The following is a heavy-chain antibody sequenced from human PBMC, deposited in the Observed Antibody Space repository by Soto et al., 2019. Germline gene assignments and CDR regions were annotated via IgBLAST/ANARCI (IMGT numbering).Heavy chain of an antibody. V-gene: IGHV4-34*01. J-gene: IGHJ4*02. D-gene: IGHD1-1*01. CDR3: ARQSGAWYRFDF. Sequence: QVQLQQWGAGLLKPSQTLSLTCTGYGGSFSAYHWSWIRQSPGKGLEWIGEVNHSGGTNYNPTLRSRATSSIDTSKNQFALQLTSVTVADAAVYFCARQSGAWYRFDFWGQGTLVSVSS. CDR2: VNHSGGT. CDR1: GGSFSAYH.